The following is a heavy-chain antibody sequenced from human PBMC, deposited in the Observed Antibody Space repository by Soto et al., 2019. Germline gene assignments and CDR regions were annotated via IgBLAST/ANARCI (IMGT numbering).Heavy chain of an antibody. J-gene: IGHJ6*02. Sequence: SVKVSCKASGGTFSSYAVSWVRQAPGQGLEWMGGIIPMFETVNYAQRFQGRLTIAADESTSTAYMELTSLTSADTAIYFCARGLRTGNYGMDVWGQGTTVTVSS. D-gene: IGHD2-15*01. CDR1: GGTFSSYA. V-gene: IGHV1-69*13. CDR2: IIPMFETV. CDR3: ARGLRTGNYGMDV.